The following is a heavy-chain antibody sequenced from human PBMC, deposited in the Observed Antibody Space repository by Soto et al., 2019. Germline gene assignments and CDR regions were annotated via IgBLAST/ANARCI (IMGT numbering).Heavy chain of an antibody. CDR3: ARDRFSCSSTSCYTPFQH. CDR1: GFTFSSHA. CDR2: ISSSSSYI. Sequence: GESLEISCAASGFTFSSHAMNWVRQAPGKGLEWVSSISSSSSYIYYADSVKGRFTISRDNAKNSLYLQMNSLRAEDTAVYYCARDRFSCSSTSCYTPFQHWGQGTLVTVSS. V-gene: IGHV3-21*01. J-gene: IGHJ1*01. D-gene: IGHD2-2*02.